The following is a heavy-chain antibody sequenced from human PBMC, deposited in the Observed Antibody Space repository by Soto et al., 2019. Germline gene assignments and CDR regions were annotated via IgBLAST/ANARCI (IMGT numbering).Heavy chain of an antibody. D-gene: IGHD6-19*01. V-gene: IGHV1-18*01. CDR1: GNIFTSYD. J-gene: IGHJ6*02. CDR3: VSDSRGNQPVYSRFWFVGKAEHHYVNDV. CDR2: ISTYHGNT. Sequence: ASVKVSCKASGNIFTSYDIIWVRQAPGQGLERMGWISTYHGNTNYAQKFQGRVTMTTDTSTSTAYMELRSLRSDDTAVYYYVSDSRGNQPVYSRFWFVGKAEHHYVNDVWGRRTTVIVSS.